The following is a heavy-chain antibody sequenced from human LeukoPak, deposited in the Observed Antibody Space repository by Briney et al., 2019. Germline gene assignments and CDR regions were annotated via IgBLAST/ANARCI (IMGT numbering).Heavy chain of an antibody. J-gene: IGHJ6*03. V-gene: IGHV4-39*07. CDR2: IYYSGST. CDR1: GGSISSSSYY. CDR3: ARASRDGYNRVYCYYYMDV. Sequence: KPSETLSLTCTVSGGSISSSSYYWGWIRQPPGKGLEWIGSIYYSGSTYYNPSLKSRVTISVDTSKNQFSLKLSSVTAADTAVYYCARASRDGYNRVYCYYYMDVWGKGTTVTVSS. D-gene: IGHD5-24*01.